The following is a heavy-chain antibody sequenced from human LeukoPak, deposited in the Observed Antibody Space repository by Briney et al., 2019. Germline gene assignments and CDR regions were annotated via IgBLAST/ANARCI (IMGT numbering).Heavy chain of an antibody. D-gene: IGHD1-26*01. CDR1: GFTFSSYE. J-gene: IGHJ4*02. V-gene: IGHV3-48*03. Sequence: GGPLRLSCAASGFTFSSYEMSWVRQAPGKGLEWVSYISSSGSTIYYADSVKGRFTISRDNAKNSLYLQMNSLRAEDTAVYYCARILVGATSPEGLDYWGQGTLVTVSS. CDR2: ISSSGSTI. CDR3: ARILVGATSPEGLDY.